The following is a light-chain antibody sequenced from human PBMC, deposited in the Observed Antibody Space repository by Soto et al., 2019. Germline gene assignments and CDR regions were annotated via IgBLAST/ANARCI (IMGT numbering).Light chain of an antibody. CDR3: QLYYSSPLT. Sequence: DIVMTQSPGSLTVSLGERATINCKSSQSVVSTSDNKNYLAWCQQRPGQPPKLLIYSASTRESGVPDRFSGSGSGTDFTLTISGLQAEDVAVYYCQLYYSSPLTFGGGTKVEIK. V-gene: IGKV4-1*01. CDR1: QSVVSTSDNKNY. CDR2: SAS. J-gene: IGKJ4*01.